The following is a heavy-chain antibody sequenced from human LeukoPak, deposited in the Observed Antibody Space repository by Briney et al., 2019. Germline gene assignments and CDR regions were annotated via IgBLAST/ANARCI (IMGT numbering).Heavy chain of an antibody. Sequence: GGSLRLSCAASGFTFSSYSMNWVRQAPGKGLEWVSYISSSSSTIYYADSVKGRFTISRDNAKNSLYLQMNSLRAEDSDVYYCVRADLWLGVGAAHFDYWGQGTLVTVSS. J-gene: IGHJ4*02. CDR2: ISSSSSTI. D-gene: IGHD1-26*01. CDR3: VRADLWLGVGAAHFDY. V-gene: IGHV3-48*04. CDR1: GFTFSSYS.